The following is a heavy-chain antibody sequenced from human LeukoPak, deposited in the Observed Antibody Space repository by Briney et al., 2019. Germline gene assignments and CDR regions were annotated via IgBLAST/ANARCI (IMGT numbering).Heavy chain of an antibody. Sequence: GGSLRLSCAASGFTFSSYGMHGVRQAPGKGLEWVAVIWYDGSNKYYADSVKGRFTLSRDSSKNTLYLQMNSLRAEDTAVYYCARVRYSGSSIEYWGQGTLVTVSS. CDR1: GFTFSSYG. V-gene: IGHV3-33*08. CDR3: ARVRYSGSSIEY. J-gene: IGHJ4*02. CDR2: IWYDGSNK. D-gene: IGHD1-26*01.